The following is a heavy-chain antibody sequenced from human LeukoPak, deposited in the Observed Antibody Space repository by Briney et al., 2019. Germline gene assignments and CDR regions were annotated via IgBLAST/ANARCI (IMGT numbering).Heavy chain of an antibody. CDR3: ARASTDNAGWHRGSFDY. V-gene: IGHV5-51*01. Sequence: GESLKISCKGSGYSFTSYWIGWVRQMPGKGLEWMGIIYPGDSDSRYSPSFQGQVTISADKSVSTAYLQWSSLRASDTAIYYCARASTDNAGWHRGSFDYWGQGTLVTVSS. D-gene: IGHD6-19*01. CDR2: IYPGDSDS. CDR1: GYSFTSYW. J-gene: IGHJ4*02.